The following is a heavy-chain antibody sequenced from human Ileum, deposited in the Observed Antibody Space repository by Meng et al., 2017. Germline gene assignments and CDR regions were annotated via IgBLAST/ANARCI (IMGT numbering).Heavy chain of an antibody. CDR2: INHSGST. V-gene: IGHV4-34*01. CDR1: GGSFSGYY. J-gene: IGHJ4*02. CDR3: ARTSGWFYY. Sequence: VQLQQWGAGLFKPSATLSLTCAVYGGSFSGYYWSWIRQPPGKGLEWIGEINHSGSTNYNPSLKSRVTISVDTSKNQFSLKLSSVTAADTAVYYCARTSGWFYYWGQGTLVTVSS. D-gene: IGHD6-19*01.